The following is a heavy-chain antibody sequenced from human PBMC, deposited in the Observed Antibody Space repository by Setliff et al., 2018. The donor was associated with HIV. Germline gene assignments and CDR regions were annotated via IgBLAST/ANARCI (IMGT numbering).Heavy chain of an antibody. Sequence: SETLSLTCTVSGGSINSGAYLWAWIRQPAGKGLEWIGRIFRAGNATYNPSLKSRAILSVDTSQNQFSLQLKHVTAADTAIYYCARGGNSRAAWFDSWGQGTPVTVSS. V-gene: IGHV4-61*02. D-gene: IGHD5-12*01. J-gene: IGHJ5*01. CDR2: IFRAGNA. CDR3: ARGGNSRAAWFDS. CDR1: GGSINSGAYL.